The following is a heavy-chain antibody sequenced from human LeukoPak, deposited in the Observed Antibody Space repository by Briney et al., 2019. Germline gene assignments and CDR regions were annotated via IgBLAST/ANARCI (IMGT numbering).Heavy chain of an antibody. V-gene: IGHV1-24*01. D-gene: IGHD6-13*01. Sequence: ASVKVSCKVSGYTLTELSMHWVRQAPGKGLEWMGGFDPEDGETIYAQKFQGRVTMTEDTSTDTAYMELSSLRSEDTAVYYCATLPRYSSSWYYFDYWGQGTLVTVSP. J-gene: IGHJ4*02. CDR2: FDPEDGET. CDR3: ATLPRYSSSWYYFDY. CDR1: GYTLTELS.